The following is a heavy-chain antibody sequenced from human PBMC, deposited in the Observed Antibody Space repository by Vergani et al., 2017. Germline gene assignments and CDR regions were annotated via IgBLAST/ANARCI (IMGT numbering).Heavy chain of an antibody. CDR1: GGSFSGYY. CDR3: ARGGYSYGLSLPY. CDR2: INHSGST. V-gene: IGHV4-34*01. Sequence: QVQLQQWGAGLLKPSETLSLTCAVYGGSFSGYYWSWIRQPPGKGLEWIGEINHSGSTNYNPSLKSRVTISVDTSKNQFSLKLSSVTAADTAVYYCARGGYSYGLSLPYWGQGTLVTVSS. D-gene: IGHD5-18*01. J-gene: IGHJ4*02.